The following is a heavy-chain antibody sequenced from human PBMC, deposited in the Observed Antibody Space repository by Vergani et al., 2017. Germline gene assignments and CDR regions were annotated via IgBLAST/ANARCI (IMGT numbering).Heavy chain of an antibody. CDR3: TRHVPCGDGACLHFDH. D-gene: IGHD2-21*01. CDR2: INPIDSKI. J-gene: IGHJ4*02. Sequence: PVQSGAEVTKPGESLKISCKYSESSFTSNQIAWVRQMSGKGLQWMGNINPIDSKIAYSPSFEGQFIMSVDKSITTAYLQWRSLKASDTAIYYCTRHVPCGDGACLHFDHWGQGTQVTVSS. V-gene: IGHV5-51*01. CDR1: ESSFTSNQ.